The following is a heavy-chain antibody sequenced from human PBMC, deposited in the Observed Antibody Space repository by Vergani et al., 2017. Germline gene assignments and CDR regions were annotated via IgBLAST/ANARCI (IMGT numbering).Heavy chain of an antibody. CDR2: ISGSGGST. CDR3: AKANPRNSGYDYLYYYHAMDV. V-gene: IGHV3-23*01. D-gene: IGHD5-12*01. CDR1: GFTFNHYA. Sequence: EVQLLESGGDLVQPGGSLSLSCAASGFTFNHYAMNWVRQAPGKGLEWVSGISGSGGSTYYAGSVKGRFTISRDSCKNTLYLQMNSLSAGDTAVYYCAKANPRNSGYDYLYYYHAMDVWGQGTTVTVSS. J-gene: IGHJ6*02.